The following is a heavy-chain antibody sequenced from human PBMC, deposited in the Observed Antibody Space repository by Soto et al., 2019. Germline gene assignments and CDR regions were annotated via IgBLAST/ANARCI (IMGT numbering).Heavy chain of an antibody. Sequence: GGSLRLSCAASGFTFSDYYMSWIRQAPGKGLEWVASITYDGSNKYYADSVEGRFTISRDNSKSTAYLQMNSLRAEDTAIYYCAKDTYYYDSSGYYVFDYWGQGALVTVSS. CDR3: AKDTYYYDSSGYYVFDY. J-gene: IGHJ4*02. D-gene: IGHD3-22*01. CDR2: ITYDGSNK. V-gene: IGHV3-30*18. CDR1: GFTFSDYY.